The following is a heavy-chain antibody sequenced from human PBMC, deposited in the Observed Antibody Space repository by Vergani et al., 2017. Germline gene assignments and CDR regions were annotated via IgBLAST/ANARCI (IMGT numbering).Heavy chain of an antibody. CDR2: INPNSGGT. J-gene: IGHJ4*02. V-gene: IGHV1-2*02. D-gene: IGHD2-2*01. Sequence: QVQLVESGGGVVQPGRSLRLSCAAPGFTFTGYYMHWVRQAPGQGLEWMGWINPNSGGTNYAQKFQGRVTMTRDTSISTAYMELSRLRSDDTAVYYCARTPAALFDYWGQGTLVTVSS. CDR3: ARTPAALFDY. CDR1: GFTFTGYY.